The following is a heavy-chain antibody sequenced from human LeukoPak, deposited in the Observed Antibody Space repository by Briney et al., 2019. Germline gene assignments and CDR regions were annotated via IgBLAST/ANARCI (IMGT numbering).Heavy chain of an antibody. CDR2: ISGYNGNT. J-gene: IGHJ3*02. D-gene: IGHD2-21*01. CDR3: ARSPRDIVVAPTDDAFDI. Sequence: ASVKVSCKASGYTVTAYGINWVRQAPGQGLEWMGWISGYNGNTHYAQKLQGRVSMTTNTSASTAYMELRSLRSDDTAVYYCARSPRDIVVAPTDDAFDIWGQGTMVTVSS. CDR1: GYTVTAYG. V-gene: IGHV1-18*01.